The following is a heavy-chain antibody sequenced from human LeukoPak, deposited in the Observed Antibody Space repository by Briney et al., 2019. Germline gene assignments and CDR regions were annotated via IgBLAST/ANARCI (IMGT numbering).Heavy chain of an antibody. CDR3: ARGTILVPFDI. V-gene: IGHV1-2*02. Sequence: GASVKVSCKASGYTFTGYYMHWVRQAPGQGLEWMGWIHPKSGDTTYEQSFQDRVIMTSDTSISTAYMEVRRLTSDDTAVYYCARGTILVPFDIWGQGTMVTV. CDR2: IHPKSGDT. D-gene: IGHD3-3*01. J-gene: IGHJ3*02. CDR1: GYTFTGYY.